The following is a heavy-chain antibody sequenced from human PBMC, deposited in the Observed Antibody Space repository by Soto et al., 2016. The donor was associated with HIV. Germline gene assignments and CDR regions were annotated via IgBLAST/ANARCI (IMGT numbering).Heavy chain of an antibody. Sequence: QVQLVQSGAEVKKPGASVKVSCKISGYTLSELSVHWVRQAPGKGLEWMGGFHPEDGERIYAQSFQGRVTMTEDTSTDTAYMQLSSLRSEDTAKYYCATMYTVMADFDYWGQGTLVTVSS. D-gene: IGHD5-18*01. J-gene: IGHJ4*03. V-gene: IGHV1-24*01. CDR2: FHPEDGER. CDR1: GYTLSELS. CDR3: ATMYTVMADFDY.